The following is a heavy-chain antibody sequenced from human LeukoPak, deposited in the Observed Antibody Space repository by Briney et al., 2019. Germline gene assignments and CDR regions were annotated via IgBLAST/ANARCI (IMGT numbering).Heavy chain of an antibody. Sequence: PGGSLRLSCAASGFTFSSYGMHWVRQAPGKGLEWVAVISYDGSNKYYADSVKGRFTISRDNSKNTLYLQMNSLRAEDTAVYYCAKAPGLGLWFGELLDYWGQGTLVTVSS. V-gene: IGHV3-30*18. J-gene: IGHJ4*02. CDR1: GFTFSSYG. CDR2: ISYDGSNK. CDR3: AKAPGLGLWFGELLDY. D-gene: IGHD3-10*01.